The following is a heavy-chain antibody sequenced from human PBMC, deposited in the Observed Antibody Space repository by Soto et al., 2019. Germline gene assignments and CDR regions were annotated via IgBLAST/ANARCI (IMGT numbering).Heavy chain of an antibody. Sequence: GGSLRLSCAASGFTFSSYGMHWVRQAPGKGLEWVAVISYDGSNKYYADSVKGRFTISRDNSKNTLYLQMNSLRAEDTAVYYCAKVGGSNWFDPWGQVTLVTVSS. V-gene: IGHV3-30*18. CDR2: ISYDGSNK. D-gene: IGHD1-26*01. CDR3: AKVGGSNWFDP. J-gene: IGHJ5*02. CDR1: GFTFSSYG.